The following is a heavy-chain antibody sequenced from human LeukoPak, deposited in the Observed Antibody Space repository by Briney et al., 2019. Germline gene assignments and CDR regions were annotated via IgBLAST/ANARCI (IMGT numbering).Heavy chain of an antibody. CDR1: GFTFSTAW. J-gene: IGHJ4*02. CDR2: IKSKNVGGTT. V-gene: IGHV3-15*01. Sequence: PGGSLRISCAASGFTFSTAWMSWVRQAPGKGLEWVGRIKSKNVGGTTEFTAPVKGRFIISRDDSKNTVYLQMNSLRTEDTAVYYCITEYYGSAMYWGQGALVTVSS. D-gene: IGHD3-10*01. CDR3: ITEYYGSAMY.